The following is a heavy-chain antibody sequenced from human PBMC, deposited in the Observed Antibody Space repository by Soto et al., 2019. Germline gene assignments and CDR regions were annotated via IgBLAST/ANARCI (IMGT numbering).Heavy chain of an antibody. CDR1: GYTFTGYN. Sequence: SSVKVSCKASGYTFTGYNIHWVRQAPGRGLEWMGWINPNSGGTKYAQKFQGRVTMTRNTSISTAYMELSSLRPEDTAVYYCARGEGYFDWLSYYYYYYGMDVWGQGTTFTVSS. D-gene: IGHD3-9*01. CDR2: INPNSGGT. J-gene: IGHJ6*02. V-gene: IGHV1-2*02. CDR3: ARGEGYFDWLSYYYYYYGMDV.